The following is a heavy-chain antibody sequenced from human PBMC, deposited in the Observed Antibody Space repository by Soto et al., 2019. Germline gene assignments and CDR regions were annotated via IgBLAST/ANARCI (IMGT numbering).Heavy chain of an antibody. J-gene: IGHJ6*02. V-gene: IGHV3-74*03. D-gene: IGHD5-18*01. CDR2: ISSDGTST. Sequence: VQLVESGGGLVKPGGSLRLSCAASGFTFSDYYMSWIRQAPGKGLEWVSRISSDGTSTKYADAVKGRFTISRDNAQNTLYLQMNSLRAEDTALYYCARVGVDTTVVDGGYYYYGMDVWGQGTTVTVSS. CDR3: ARVGVDTTVVDGGYYYYGMDV. CDR1: GFTFSDYY.